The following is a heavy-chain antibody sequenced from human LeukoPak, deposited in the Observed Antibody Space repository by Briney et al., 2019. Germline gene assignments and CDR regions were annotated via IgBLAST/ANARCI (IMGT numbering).Heavy chain of an antibody. V-gene: IGHV4-59*08. CDR2: ISYPGNT. D-gene: IGHD2-21*01. Sequence: SETLSLTCTVSGGSVSNDYWSWIRQPPGKGLDWIGYISYPGNTRYNPSLNGRVTISVDTFKNQFSLRLTSVTAADTAIYFCARVVPDGYSDYWGQGTLVTVSA. J-gene: IGHJ4*02. CDR1: GGSVSNDY. CDR3: ARVVPDGYSDY.